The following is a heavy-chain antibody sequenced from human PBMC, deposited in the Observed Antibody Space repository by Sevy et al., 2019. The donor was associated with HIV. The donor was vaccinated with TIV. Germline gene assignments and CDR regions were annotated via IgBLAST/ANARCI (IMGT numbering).Heavy chain of an antibody. CDR1: GGSISSHY. Sequence: SETLSLTCTISGGSISSHYWSWIRQPPGKGLEYIGYIYYIGRTNYNPSLKSRVTISVDTSKNLFSLKLSSVTAADTAVXYCVRVDMFDYDDNGRXXXXXWGXGTLVTVSS. J-gene: IGHJ5*02. CDR2: IYYIGRT. D-gene: IGHD3-22*01. CDR3: VRVDMFDYDDNGRXXXXX. V-gene: IGHV4-59*11.